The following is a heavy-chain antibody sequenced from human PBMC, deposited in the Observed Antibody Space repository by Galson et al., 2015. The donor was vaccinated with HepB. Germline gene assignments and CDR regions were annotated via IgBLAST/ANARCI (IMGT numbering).Heavy chain of an antibody. V-gene: IGHV1-18*04. J-gene: IGHJ4*02. CDR1: GYTFTSYG. Sequence: SVKVSCKASGYTFTSYGISWVRQAPGQGLEWMGWISPYNGKTDYAQRVQGRVTMTADTSTSIAYMELRSLISDDTAVYYRARGGMAAIGGPTFDYWGQGTLVTVSS. D-gene: IGHD5-24*01. CDR3: ARGGMAAIGGPTFDY. CDR2: ISPYNGKT.